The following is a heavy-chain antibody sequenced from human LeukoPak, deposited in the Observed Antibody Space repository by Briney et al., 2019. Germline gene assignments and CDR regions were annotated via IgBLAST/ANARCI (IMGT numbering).Heavy chain of an antibody. D-gene: IGHD1-26*01. Sequence: ASVTVSCKASGYTFTGYYLHWVRQAPGQGLEWMGRINAKNGDTEYAQKLQGRVTMTRDTSISTAYMELTSLRYDGTAVYFCARVTSGSYHYWGQGTLVTVSS. J-gene: IGHJ4*02. V-gene: IGHV1-2*06. CDR3: ARVTSGSYHY. CDR2: INAKNGDT. CDR1: GYTFTGYY.